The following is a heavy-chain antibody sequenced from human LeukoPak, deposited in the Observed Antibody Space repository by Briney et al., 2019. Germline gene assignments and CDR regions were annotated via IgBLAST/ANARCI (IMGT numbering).Heavy chain of an antibody. CDR2: MYYGGSP. CDR1: GVYIDTNSHY. V-gene: IGHV4-39*01. Sequence: PSETLSLTCIVSGVYIDTNSHYWGWVRQPPGKGLEWIGTMYYGGSPDHNPSLNSRVTISLDASKNQFSLKLDSVTAADTAIYYWVRPPVEGLVEGGFDYWGQGALVTVSS. J-gene: IGHJ4*02. CDR3: VRPPVEGLVEGGFDY. D-gene: IGHD6-19*01.